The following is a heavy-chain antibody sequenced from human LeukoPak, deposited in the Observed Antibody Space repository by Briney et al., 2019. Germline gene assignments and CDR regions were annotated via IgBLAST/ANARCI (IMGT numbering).Heavy chain of an antibody. Sequence: ASVKVSCKASGGTFSSYAISWVRQAPGRGLEWMGGIIPIFGTANYAQKFQGRVTITADESTSTAYMELSSLRSEDTAVYYCARTYCSSTSCYWFDPWGQGTLVTVSS. CDR1: GGTFSSYA. D-gene: IGHD2-2*01. V-gene: IGHV1-69*13. CDR3: ARTYCSSTSCYWFDP. J-gene: IGHJ5*02. CDR2: IIPIFGTA.